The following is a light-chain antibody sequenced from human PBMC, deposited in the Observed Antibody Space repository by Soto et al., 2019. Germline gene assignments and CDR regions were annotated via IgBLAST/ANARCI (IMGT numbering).Light chain of an antibody. Sequence: EIVLTQSPGTLSLSPGDRATLSCRASQSVSSTYLAWYQQKPGQAPRLLIYDASSRATGIPDRFSGSGSGTDFSLTISRLEPEDVAVYYCQQYCSSPRLFTFGPGTKVDIK. CDR3: QQYCSSPRLFT. CDR2: DAS. V-gene: IGKV3-20*01. J-gene: IGKJ3*01. CDR1: QSVSSTY.